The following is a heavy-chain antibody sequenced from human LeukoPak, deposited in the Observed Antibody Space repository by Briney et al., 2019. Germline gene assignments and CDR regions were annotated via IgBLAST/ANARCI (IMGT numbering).Heavy chain of an antibody. V-gene: IGHV3-53*01. CDR2: IYSGGST. J-gene: IGHJ4*02. D-gene: IGHD3-9*01. CDR3: ARDNILTGSFDY. Sequence: GGSLRLSCAASGFTVSSNYMSWVRQAPGKGLEWVSVIYSGGSTYYADSVKGRFTISRDNSKNTLYLQMNSLRAEDTAVYYCARDNILTGSFDYWGQGTLVTVSS. CDR1: GFTVSSNY.